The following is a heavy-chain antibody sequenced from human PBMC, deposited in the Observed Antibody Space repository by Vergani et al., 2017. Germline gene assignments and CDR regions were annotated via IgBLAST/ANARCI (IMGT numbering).Heavy chain of an antibody. J-gene: IGHJ6*02. D-gene: IGHD5-18*01. Sequence: QVQLVESGGGLVKPGGSLRLSCAASGFTFSDYYMSWIRQAPGKGLEWVSYISSSGSTIYYADSVKGRFTISRDNAKNSLYLQMNSLRAEDTAVYYCARVNNPGTGTAMLFYYYGMDVWGQGTTVTVSS. CDR1: GFTFSDYY. CDR3: ARVNNPGTGTAMLFYYYGMDV. CDR2: ISSSGSTI. V-gene: IGHV3-11*01.